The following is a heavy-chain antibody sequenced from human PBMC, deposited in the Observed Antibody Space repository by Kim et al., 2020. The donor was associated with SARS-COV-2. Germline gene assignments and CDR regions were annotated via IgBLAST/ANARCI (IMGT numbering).Heavy chain of an antibody. Sequence: GGSLSLSWVVAGFTVSNTYISWVRKAPGKGLEWVAIIYVGGSTYYADSVKGRFTLSRDDSKNTVYLQMNSLRAEDTAVYFCAREPSTYSDYWGQGTLVTV. V-gene: IGHV3-66*01. CDR3: AREPSTYSDY. CDR2: IYVGGST. CDR1: GFTVSNTY. J-gene: IGHJ4*02.